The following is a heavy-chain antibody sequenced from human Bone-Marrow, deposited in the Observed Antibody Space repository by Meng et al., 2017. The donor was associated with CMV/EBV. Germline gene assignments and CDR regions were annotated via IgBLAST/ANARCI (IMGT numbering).Heavy chain of an antibody. CDR3: ARGGTDFWSGYYGYYGMDV. Sequence: GESLKISCAASGFTFSSYEMNWVRQAPGKGLEWISYISSSNSTIYYAESVKGRFTISRDNAKNSLYLQVNSLRVEDTAVYYCARGGTDFWSGYYGYYGMDVWGQGTMVTVSS. D-gene: IGHD3-3*01. CDR1: GFTFSSYE. CDR2: ISSSNSTI. J-gene: IGHJ6*02. V-gene: IGHV3-48*03.